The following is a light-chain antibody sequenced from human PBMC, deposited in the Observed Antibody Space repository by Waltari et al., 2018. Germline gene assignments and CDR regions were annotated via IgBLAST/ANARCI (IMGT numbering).Light chain of an antibody. CDR2: RSN. CDR3: AAWDDSLSAWV. V-gene: IGLV1-47*01. Sequence: QSVLTQPPSASGTPGQRVTISSSGSTSNIGSNYVYWYQQLPGTAPKLLLYRSNQRLSGVPDRFSASKSGTSASLAISGLRSEDEADYYCAAWDDSLSAWVFGGGTKLTVL. J-gene: IGLJ3*02. CDR1: TSNIGSNY.